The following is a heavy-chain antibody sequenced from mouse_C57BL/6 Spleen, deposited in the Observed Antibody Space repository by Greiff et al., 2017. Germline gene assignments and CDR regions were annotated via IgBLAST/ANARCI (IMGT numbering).Heavy chain of an antibody. CDR2: INPSSGYT. Sequence: QVQLKESGAELAKPGASVKLSCKASGYTFTSYWMHWVKQRPGQGLEWIGYINPSSGYTKYNQKFKDKATLTADKSYSTAYMQLSSLTYEDSAVYYCANGYGDFDYWGQGTTLTVSS. J-gene: IGHJ2*01. D-gene: IGHD2-2*01. CDR1: GYTFTSYW. CDR3: ANGYGDFDY. V-gene: IGHV1-7*01.